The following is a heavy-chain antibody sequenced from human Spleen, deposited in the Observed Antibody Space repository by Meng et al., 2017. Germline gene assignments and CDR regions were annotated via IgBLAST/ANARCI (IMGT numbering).Heavy chain of an antibody. Sequence: SETLSLTCAVYGGSFSGYYWSWIRQPPGKGLEWIGEINHSGSTNYNPSLKSRVTISVDTSKNQFSLKLSSVTAADTAVYYCARGPRTRITMVRGVLGRPFDDWGQGTLVTVSS. CDR1: GGSFSGYY. CDR3: ARGPRTRITMVRGVLGRPFDD. D-gene: IGHD3-10*01. CDR2: INHSGST. V-gene: IGHV4-34*01. J-gene: IGHJ4*02.